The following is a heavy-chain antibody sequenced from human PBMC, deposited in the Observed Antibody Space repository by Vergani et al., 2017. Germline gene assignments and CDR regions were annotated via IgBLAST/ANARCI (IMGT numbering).Heavy chain of an antibody. CDR1: GFSFSSHA. Sequence: QVQLAESGGGRVQPGRSLRLSCAASGFSFSSHAIHWVRQAPGKGLGWVAVISNDGSKKYYADSVKGRFTISRDKSKNTLDLQMNSLRTQDTAVYYCAKAGSVTSGSLQYNLYMDVCVKGTTVTVS. CDR3: AKAGSVTSGSLQYNLYMDV. V-gene: IGHV3-30*18. J-gene: IGHJ6*03. CDR2: ISNDGSKK. D-gene: IGHD3-10*01.